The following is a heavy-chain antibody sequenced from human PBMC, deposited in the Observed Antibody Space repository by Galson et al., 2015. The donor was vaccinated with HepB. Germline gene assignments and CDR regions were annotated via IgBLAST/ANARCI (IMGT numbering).Heavy chain of an antibody. CDR2: IWYDGSNK. Sequence: SLRLSCAASGFTFSSYGMHWVRQAPGKGLEWVAVIWYDGSNKYYADSVKGRFTISRDNSKNTLYLQMNSLRAEDTAVYYCARDRFYDSSGPSDAFDIWGQGTMVTVSS. CDR3: ARDRFYDSSGPSDAFDI. D-gene: IGHD3-22*01. CDR1: GFTFSSYG. V-gene: IGHV3-33*01. J-gene: IGHJ3*02.